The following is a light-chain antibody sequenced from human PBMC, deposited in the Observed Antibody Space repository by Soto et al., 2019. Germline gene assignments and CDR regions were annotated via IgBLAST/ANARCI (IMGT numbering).Light chain of an antibody. J-gene: IGKJ1*01. CDR2: HAS. CDR1: QSVSSD. Sequence: EIVMTQSPATLSVSPGERATLSCRASQSVSSDLVWYQQRPGQAPRLLIFHASNRATGIPDRFSGSGSGTDFTLTISRLEPEDFAVYYCQQYGSSGTFGQGTKVDIK. CDR3: QQYGSSGT. V-gene: IGKV3-20*01.